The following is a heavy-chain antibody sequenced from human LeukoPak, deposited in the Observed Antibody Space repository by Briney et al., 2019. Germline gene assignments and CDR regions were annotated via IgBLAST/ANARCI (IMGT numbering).Heavy chain of an antibody. CDR1: GDSISSSSYY. CDR2: IYHRGST. D-gene: IGHD1-26*01. V-gene: IGHV4-39*01. Sequence: SETLSLTCTVSGDSISSSSYYWGWLRQTPGKGLEWIGSIYHRGSTYYNPSLKSRVTISVDTSKNQFPLKMRSVTAADTAVYYCARRGWDILFDFWGQGTLVTVSS. J-gene: IGHJ4*02. CDR3: ARRGWDILFDF.